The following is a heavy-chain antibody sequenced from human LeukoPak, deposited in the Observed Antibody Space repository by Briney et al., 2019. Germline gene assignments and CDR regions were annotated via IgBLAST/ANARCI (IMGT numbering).Heavy chain of an antibody. CDR2: IWYDGSNK. V-gene: IGHV3-33*01. D-gene: IGHD1-26*01. J-gene: IGHJ4*02. CDR1: GFTFRNYG. Sequence: SGGSLRLSCAASGFTFRNYGMHWVRQARGKGLEWVAVIWYDGSNKYYADSVKGRFTISRDNSKSTLYLQVDSLRAEDTAVYYCATASGTYTSAYWGQGTLVTVSS. CDR3: ATASGTYTSAY.